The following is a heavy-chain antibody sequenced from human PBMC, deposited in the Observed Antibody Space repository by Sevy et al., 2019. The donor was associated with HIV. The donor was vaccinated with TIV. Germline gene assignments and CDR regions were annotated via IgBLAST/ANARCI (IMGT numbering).Heavy chain of an antibody. CDR2: ISAYSGNT. V-gene: IGHV1-18*01. Sequence: ASVKVSCKASGYTFTIYGISWVRQAPEQGLEWMGWISAYSGNTNYAQNLQGRVTMTADTSTTTAYMELRSLRFDDTAVYYCARTSSYGSGNYFDYWGQGTLVTVSS. CDR3: ARTSSYGSGNYFDY. J-gene: IGHJ4*02. CDR1: GYTFTIYG. D-gene: IGHD3-10*01.